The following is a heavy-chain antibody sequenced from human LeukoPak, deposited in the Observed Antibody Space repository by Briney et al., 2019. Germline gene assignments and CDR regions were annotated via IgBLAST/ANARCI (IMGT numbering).Heavy chain of an antibody. J-gene: IGHJ4*02. CDR1: GFTFSAYS. CDR2: VSSGGSVM. V-gene: IGHV3-48*02. D-gene: IGHD6-19*01. CDR3: AKDRREQWLVYYFDY. Sequence: PGGSLRLSCTASGFTFSAYSMQWVRQAPGKGLEYISYVSSGGSVMYYADSVKGRFTISRGNAKKSVYLQMNSLRDEDTAVYYCAKDRREQWLVYYFDYWGQGTLVTVSS.